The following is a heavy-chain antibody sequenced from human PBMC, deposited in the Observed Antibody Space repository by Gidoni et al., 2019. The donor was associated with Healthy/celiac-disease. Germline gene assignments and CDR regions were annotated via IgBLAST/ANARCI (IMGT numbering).Heavy chain of an antibody. CDR3: ARRSRDGSGSYYNVYYYGMDV. J-gene: IGHJ6*02. Sequence: QVQLVQSGAEVKTPGSSVKVSCTASGGTFRSYALSWVRQAPGQGLEWMGGIIPIFGTANYAQKFQGRVTITADESTSTAYMELSSLRSEDTAVYYCARRSRDGSGSYYNVYYYGMDVWGQGTTVTVSS. V-gene: IGHV1-69*01. D-gene: IGHD3-10*01. CDR1: GGTFRSYA. CDR2: IIPIFGTA.